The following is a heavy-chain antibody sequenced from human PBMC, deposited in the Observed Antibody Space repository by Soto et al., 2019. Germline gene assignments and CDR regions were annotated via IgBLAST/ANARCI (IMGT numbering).Heavy chain of an antibody. V-gene: IGHV2-5*01. J-gene: IGHJ5*02. CDR1: GFSLTTAGAG. D-gene: IGHD5-12*01. CDR2: SYWNDDT. CDR3: SHRGYANYPRDNWFDL. Sequence: QITLKESGPSLVKPTQTLTLTCTFSGFSLTTAGAGVGWIRQPPGKALEWLALSYWNDDTRYNPSLKSRLTIAKDTSKKQVGLTMTNMDPVDTATYYCSHRGYANYPRDNWFDLWGQGILVIVSS.